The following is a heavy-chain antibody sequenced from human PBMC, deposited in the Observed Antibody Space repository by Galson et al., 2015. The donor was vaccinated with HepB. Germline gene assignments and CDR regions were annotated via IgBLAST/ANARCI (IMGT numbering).Heavy chain of an antibody. CDR2: INAGNGNT. V-gene: IGHV1-3*01. D-gene: IGHD6-13*01. CDR1: GYTFTSYA. Sequence: SVKVSCKASGYTFTSYAMHWVRQAPGQRLEWMGWINAGNGNTKYSQKFQGRVTITRDTSASTAYMELSSLRSEDTAVYYCARDEGRSSSWYFFPHWGQGTLVTVSS. J-gene: IGHJ4*02. CDR3: ARDEGRSSSWYFFPH.